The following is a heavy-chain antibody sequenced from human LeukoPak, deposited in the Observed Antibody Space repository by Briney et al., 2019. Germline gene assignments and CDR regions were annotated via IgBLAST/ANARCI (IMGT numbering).Heavy chain of an antibody. CDR2: ISSSSSYI. V-gene: IGHV3-21*03. CDR3: ARDARGYVPLDY. Sequence: GGSLRLSCAASGFTFSSYSMNWVRQAPGKGLEWVSSISSSSSYIYYADSVKGRFTISRDNAKNSLYLQMNSLRAEDTAVYYCARDARGYVPLDYWGQGTLVTVSS. J-gene: IGHJ4*02. D-gene: IGHD5-12*01. CDR1: GFTFSSYS.